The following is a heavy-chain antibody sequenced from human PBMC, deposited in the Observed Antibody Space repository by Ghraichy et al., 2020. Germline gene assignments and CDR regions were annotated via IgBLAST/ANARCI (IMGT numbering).Heavy chain of an antibody. Sequence: GESLNISCAASGFTFDDNAMHWVRQAPGKGLEWVSLISGDGGSIYYADSVKGRFTISRDNSKNSLYLQMNSLRTEDTALYYCAKDMWGSSSGWYFDYWGQGTLVTVSS. CDR1: GFTFDDNA. V-gene: IGHV3-43*02. CDR2: ISGDGGSI. J-gene: IGHJ4*02. CDR3: AKDMWGSSSGWYFDY. D-gene: IGHD6-6*01.